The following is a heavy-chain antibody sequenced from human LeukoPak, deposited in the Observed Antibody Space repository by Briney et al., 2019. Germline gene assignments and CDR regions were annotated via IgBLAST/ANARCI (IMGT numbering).Heavy chain of an antibody. CDR1: GDSFSSANYY. V-gene: IGHV4-30-4*08. J-gene: IGHJ4*02. Sequence: PSQTLSLTCTVSGDSFSSANYYWTWVRQPPGKGLEWIGYVYYDGSTYYHPSLQSRLAISVDTSKNQFSLNLTSVTAADTAVYYCVRGLTGYSYFFDYWGQGALVTVSS. CDR3: VRGLTGYSYFFDY. CDR2: VYYDGST. D-gene: IGHD1-20*01.